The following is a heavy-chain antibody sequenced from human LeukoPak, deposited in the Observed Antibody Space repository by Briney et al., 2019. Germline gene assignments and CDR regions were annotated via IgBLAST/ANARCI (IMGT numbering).Heavy chain of an antibody. J-gene: IGHJ5*02. Sequence: GGSLRLSCATSGFSFRSYWMNWVRQAPGKGLEWVSSISSSSYIYYADSVKGRFTISRDNAKNSLYLQMNSLRAEDTAVYYCARDSIVVVPAAQFDPWGQGTLVTVSS. CDR1: GFSFRSYW. V-gene: IGHV3-21*01. CDR2: ISSSSYI. CDR3: ARDSIVVVPAAQFDP. D-gene: IGHD2-2*01.